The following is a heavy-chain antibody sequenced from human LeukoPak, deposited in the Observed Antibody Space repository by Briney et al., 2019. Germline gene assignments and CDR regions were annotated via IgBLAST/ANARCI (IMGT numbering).Heavy chain of an antibody. CDR3: AREGLYDSSGYYFPFDY. V-gene: IGHV3-30*03. CDR1: GFTFSSYG. J-gene: IGHJ4*02. CDR2: ISYDGSNK. D-gene: IGHD3-22*01. Sequence: GGSLRLSCAASGFTFSSYGMHWVRQAPGKGLEWVAVISYDGSNKYYADSVKGRFTISRDNSKNTLYLQMNSLRAEDTAVYYCAREGLYDSSGYYFPFDYWGQGTLVTVSS.